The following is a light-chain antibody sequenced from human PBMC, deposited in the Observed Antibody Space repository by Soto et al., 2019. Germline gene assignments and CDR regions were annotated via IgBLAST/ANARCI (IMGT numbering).Light chain of an antibody. CDR3: QQYNNWPRT. CDR1: QSVSSN. V-gene: IGKV3-15*01. J-gene: IGKJ1*01. CDR2: GAS. Sequence: EIVMTQSPATLSRSPGKRPTLPCRASQSVSSNLAWYQQKPGQAPRLLIYGASTRATGIPARFSGSGSGTEFTLTISSLQSEDFAVYYCQQYNNWPRTFGQGTKVDI.